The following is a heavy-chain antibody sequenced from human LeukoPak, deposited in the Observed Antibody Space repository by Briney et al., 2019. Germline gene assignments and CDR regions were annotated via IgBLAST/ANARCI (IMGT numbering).Heavy chain of an antibody. D-gene: IGHD2-15*01. CDR1: GYTFTGYY. V-gene: IGHV1-2*02. CDR2: INPNSGGT. CDR3: AREHCSGGSCLNWFDP. J-gene: IGHJ5*02. Sequence: ASVKVSCKASGYTFTGYYMHWVRQAPGQGLEWMGWINPNSGGTNYAQKFQGRVTMTRDTSISTAYMELSRLRPDDTAVYYCAREHCSGGSCLNWFDPWGQGTLVTVSS.